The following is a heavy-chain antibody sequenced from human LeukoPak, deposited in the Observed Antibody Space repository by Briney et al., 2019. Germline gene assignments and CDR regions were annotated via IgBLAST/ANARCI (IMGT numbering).Heavy chain of an antibody. D-gene: IGHD5-12*01. CDR3: AKDSTISGSYYGMDV. CDR1: GFAFNKYV. J-gene: IGHJ6*02. CDR2: ISGSGSST. V-gene: IGHV3-23*01. Sequence: GGSLRLSCAASGFAFNKYVMSWGRQAPGEGLQWVSRISGSGSSTYYTDSVKGRFSIARDNSKNTLYLQMNSLRAEDTAVYYCAKDSTISGSYYGMDVWGQGTTVTVSS.